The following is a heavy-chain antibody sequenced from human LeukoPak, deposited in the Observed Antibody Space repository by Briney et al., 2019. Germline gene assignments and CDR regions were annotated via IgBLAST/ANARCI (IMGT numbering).Heavy chain of an antibody. J-gene: IGHJ6*03. CDR2: ISSSGSTI. Sequence: PGGSLRLSCAASGFTFSDYYMGWIRQAPGKGLEWVSYISSSGSTIYYADSVKGRFTISRDNAKNSLYLQMNSLRAEDTAVYYCARNMRNAIVDYYYYYYMDVWGKGTTVTISS. D-gene: IGHD1-1*01. CDR3: ARNMRNAIVDYYYYYYMDV. V-gene: IGHV3-11*01. CDR1: GFTFSDYY.